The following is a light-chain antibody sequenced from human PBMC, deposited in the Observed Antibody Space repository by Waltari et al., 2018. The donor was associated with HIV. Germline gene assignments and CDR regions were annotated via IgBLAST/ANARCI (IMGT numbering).Light chain of an antibody. V-gene: IGKV3-20*01. CDR3: QQYDVLVK. CDR1: QTISNNY. CDR2: GAS. J-gene: IGKJ4*02. Sequence: EIPLTQPPGPLSLPPGERVTLSCRARQTISNNYLAWFQKKPGRAPRLLIYGASSSATGIPDRFRGSGSGTDFTLTISRLDPEDVVVDYCQQYDVLVKFGGGTKVE.